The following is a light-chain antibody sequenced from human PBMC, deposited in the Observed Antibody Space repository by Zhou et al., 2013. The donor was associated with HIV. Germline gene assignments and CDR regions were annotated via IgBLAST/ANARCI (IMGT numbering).Light chain of an antibody. Sequence: EIALTQSPDTLSLSPGERVILSCRASETGRYNSLAWYQQKSGQAPRLLIYGASSRATGIPDRFSGSGFGADFALTIDRLEPEDSAIYYCQQRREWPRTFGQGTKVEI. J-gene: IGKJ1*01. CDR3: QQRREWPRT. V-gene: IGKV3D-20*02. CDR1: ETGRYNS. CDR2: GAS.